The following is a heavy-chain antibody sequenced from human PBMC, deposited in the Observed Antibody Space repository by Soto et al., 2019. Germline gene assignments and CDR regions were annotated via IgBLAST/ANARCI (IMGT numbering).Heavy chain of an antibody. CDR3: AKVLYYGSGSYSPYGMDV. D-gene: IGHD3-10*01. CDR1: GVSFNNNG. V-gene: IGHV1-69*01. Sequence: QVQLVQSGAEVKKPGSSVKVSCKTSGVSFNNNGIGWVRQAPGHGLEWMGGVSPPFRTSNYAGKYQGRISITAVASTGTVNMELSSLTSEDTAEYYCAKVLYYGSGSYSPYGMDVWGQGTTVTVSS. CDR2: VSPPFRTS. J-gene: IGHJ6*02.